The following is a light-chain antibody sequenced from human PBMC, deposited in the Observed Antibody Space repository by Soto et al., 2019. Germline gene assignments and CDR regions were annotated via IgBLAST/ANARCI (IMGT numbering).Light chain of an antibody. CDR3: CSYAGSYTFV. V-gene: IGLV2-11*01. J-gene: IGLJ1*01. CDR2: DVS. CDR1: SSDVGVYNY. Sequence: QSGLTRPGSVSGSLGQPVTISCLGTSSDVGVYNYVSWYQQYPGKAPKIMIYDVSKRPSGVPDRFSGSKSDNTASLTISGLQAEDEADSYCCSYAGSYTFVFGIGTKVTVL.